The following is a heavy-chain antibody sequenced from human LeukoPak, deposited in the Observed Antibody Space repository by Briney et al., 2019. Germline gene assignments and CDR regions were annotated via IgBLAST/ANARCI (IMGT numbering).Heavy chain of an antibody. V-gene: IGHV4-61*02. CDR3: ARENVARYWYFDL. CDR1: GGPISSGSYY. Sequence: PSETLSLTCTVSGGPISSGSYYWSWIRQPAGKALEWIGRIHASGNTNYNPSLKSRVTLSVDTSKNQFSLKLNSVTAADTAVYYCARENVARYWYFDLWGRGTLVTVSS. CDR2: IHASGNT. J-gene: IGHJ2*01.